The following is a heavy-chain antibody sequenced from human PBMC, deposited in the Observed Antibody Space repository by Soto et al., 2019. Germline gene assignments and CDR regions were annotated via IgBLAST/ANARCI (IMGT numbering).Heavy chain of an antibody. D-gene: IGHD7-27*01. CDR2: IIPISSTT. J-gene: IGHJ6*02. Sequence: QVELVQSGAEVKKPGSSVKVSCKASGGNFITFAISWVRQAPGQGIEWMGEIIPISSTTKSAHKFQDRGTISADGSSSTVHIERRSLKSEDTAIYFCAKKRGIDPFGSYGLDVWGQGTTVTVSS. V-gene: IGHV1-69*01. CDR1: GGNFITFA. CDR3: AKKRGIDPFGSYGLDV.